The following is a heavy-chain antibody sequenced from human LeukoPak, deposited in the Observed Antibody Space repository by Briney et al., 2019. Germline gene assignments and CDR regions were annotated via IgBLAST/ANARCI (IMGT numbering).Heavy chain of an antibody. Sequence: SENLSFTCTVSGGSISSYYWSWLRQPPGKGLEWIGYIYTSGSTNYNPSLKSRVAISVDTSKNQFSLKLSAVTAADTAVYCCARLDSGSYWYFDYWGQGTLVTVSS. CDR3: ARLDSGSYWYFDY. V-gene: IGHV4-4*09. CDR2: IYTSGST. D-gene: IGHD1-26*01. CDR1: GGSISSYY. J-gene: IGHJ4*02.